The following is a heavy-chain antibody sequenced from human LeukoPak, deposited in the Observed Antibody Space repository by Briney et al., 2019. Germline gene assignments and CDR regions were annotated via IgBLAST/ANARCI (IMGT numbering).Heavy chain of an antibody. D-gene: IGHD6-13*01. V-gene: IGHV5-51*01. Sequence: GESLKISCKGSGYSFTSYWIGWVRRMPGKGLEWMGIIYPGDSDTRYSPSFQGQVTISADKSISTAYLQWSSLKASDTAMYYCARHKPDSYSSSWYCGMDVWGQGTTVTVSS. J-gene: IGHJ6*02. CDR2: IYPGDSDT. CDR1: GYSFTSYW. CDR3: ARHKPDSYSSSWYCGMDV.